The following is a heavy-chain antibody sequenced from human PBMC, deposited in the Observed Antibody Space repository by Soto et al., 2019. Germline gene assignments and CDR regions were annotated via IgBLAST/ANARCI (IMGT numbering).Heavy chain of an antibody. CDR2: IYATGTT. J-gene: IGHJ4*02. V-gene: IGHV4-4*07. CDR1: GTSISGYY. Sequence: QVQLEESGPGLLKPSETLSLTCNVSGTSISGYYWSWIRQSAGKGLEWIGRIYATGTTNYSPSLKSRITMSVDTSKRQLSLKLTSVTAADTAVYYCARARFQVLYGKPYFDSWGQGTLVTVSS. D-gene: IGHD2-2*02. CDR3: ARARFQVLYGKPYFDS.